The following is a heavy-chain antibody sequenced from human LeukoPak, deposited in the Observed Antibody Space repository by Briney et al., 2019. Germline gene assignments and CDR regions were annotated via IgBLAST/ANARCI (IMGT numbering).Heavy chain of an antibody. CDR1: GFTFSSYS. Sequence: GGSLRLSCAASGFTFSSYSMNWVRQAPGKGLEWVSSISSSSSYIYYADSVKGRFTISRDNAKNSLYLQMNSLRAEDAAVYYCARGPSGKDQLLPNRFDPWGQGTLVTVSS. CDR3: ARGPSGKDQLLPNRFDP. V-gene: IGHV3-21*01. CDR2: ISSSSSYI. D-gene: IGHD2-2*01. J-gene: IGHJ5*02.